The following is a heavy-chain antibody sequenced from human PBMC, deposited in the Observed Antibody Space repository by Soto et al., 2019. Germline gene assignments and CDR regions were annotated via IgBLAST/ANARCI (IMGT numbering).Heavy chain of an antibody. CDR1: GFTISSYS. CDR2: ISRSSSYI. D-gene: IGHD3-3*01. CDR3: ARDQAIFVVVITDRGYYGMDV. Sequence: EVQLVESGGGLVKPGGSLRLSCAASGFTISSYSMNWVRQAPGTGLEWVSSISRSSSYIYYADSVKGRFTISRDNAKNSLYLQMNSLRAEDTAVYYCARDQAIFVVVITDRGYYGMDVWGQGTTVTVSS. J-gene: IGHJ6*02. V-gene: IGHV3-21*01.